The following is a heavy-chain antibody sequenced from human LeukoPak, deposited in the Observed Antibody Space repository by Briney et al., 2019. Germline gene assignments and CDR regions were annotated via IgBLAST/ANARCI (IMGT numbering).Heavy chain of an antibody. J-gene: IGHJ3*02. D-gene: IGHD2-8*01. V-gene: IGHV1-69*05. Sequence: GASVKVSCKASGGTFTSYAISWVRQAPGQGREWMGRIIPIFGTANYAQKFQGRVTITTDESTSTAYMELSSLRSEDTAVYYCARTKDAFDIWGQGTMVSVSS. CDR3: ARTKDAFDI. CDR1: GGTFTSYA. CDR2: IIPIFGTA.